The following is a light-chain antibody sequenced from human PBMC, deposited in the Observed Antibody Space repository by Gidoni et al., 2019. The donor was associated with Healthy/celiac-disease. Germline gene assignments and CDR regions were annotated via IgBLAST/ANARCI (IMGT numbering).Light chain of an antibody. J-gene: IGKJ2*01. CDR1: QSISSY. Sequence: TITCRASQSISSYSMWYQQKPGKAPKLLLYAASSLQSGVPSRFSGSGSWTDFTLTISSLQPEDFATYYCQQSYSTPLYTFGQGTKLEIK. CDR3: QQSYSTPLYT. V-gene: IGKV1-39*01. CDR2: AAS.